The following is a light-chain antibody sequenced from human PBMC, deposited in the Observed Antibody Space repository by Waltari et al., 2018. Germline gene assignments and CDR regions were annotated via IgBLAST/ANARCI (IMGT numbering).Light chain of an antibody. J-gene: IGLJ3*02. CDR2: LSSEGSP. V-gene: IGLV4-69*01. CDR3: QTWGTGFWV. Sequence: QLVLTQSPSASASLGASVKLTCTLSSGHSSYAIAWHQQQPEKGPRYLMKLSSEGSPGKGGGVPARFSGSSHGAESYLAISSLQSEDEADYYCQTWGTGFWVFGGGTKLTVL. CDR1: SGHSSYA.